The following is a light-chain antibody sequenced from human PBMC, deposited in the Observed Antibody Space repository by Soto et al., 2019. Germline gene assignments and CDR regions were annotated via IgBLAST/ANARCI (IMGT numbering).Light chain of an antibody. Sequence: EIVMTQSPATLSVSPGGRATLSCRACQSISDTLAWYQQKPGQAPRLLIYSASRRATGFPGRFSGSGSGTDFTLTISSLQSEDLAVYYCQQYNNWPWTFGQGTKVEIK. CDR3: QQYNNWPWT. V-gene: IGKV3-15*01. CDR1: QSISDT. CDR2: SAS. J-gene: IGKJ1*01.